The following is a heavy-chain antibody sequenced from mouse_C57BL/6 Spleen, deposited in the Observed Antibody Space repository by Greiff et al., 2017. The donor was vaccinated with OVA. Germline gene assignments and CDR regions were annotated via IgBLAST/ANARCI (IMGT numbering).Heavy chain of an antibody. Sequence: QVQLQQPGAELVKPGASVTMSCKASGYTFTSYWITWVKQRPGQGLEWIGDIYPGSGSTNYNEQFKSKATLTVDTSSSTAYMQLSSLTSEDSAVYYCARRGYDFYAMDYWGQGTSVTVSS. CDR2: IYPGSGST. J-gene: IGHJ4*01. V-gene: IGHV1-55*01. CDR1: GYTFTSYW. CDR3: ARRGYDFYAMDY.